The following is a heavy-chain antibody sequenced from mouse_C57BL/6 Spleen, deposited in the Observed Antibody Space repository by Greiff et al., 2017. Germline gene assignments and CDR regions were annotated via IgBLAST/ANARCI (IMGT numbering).Heavy chain of an antibody. V-gene: IGHV3-6*01. CDR2: ISYDGSN. CDR3: AREQVIDYAWCAY. CDR1: GYSITSGYY. Sequence: VQLQQSGPGLVKPSQSLSLTCSVTGYSITSGYYWNWIRQFPGNKLEWRGYISYDGSNNYNPSLKNRISIPRDTSKNLFFLKLNSVTTEDTATYYCAREQVIDYAWCAYWGQGTLVTVSA. J-gene: IGHJ3*01. D-gene: IGHD2-4*01.